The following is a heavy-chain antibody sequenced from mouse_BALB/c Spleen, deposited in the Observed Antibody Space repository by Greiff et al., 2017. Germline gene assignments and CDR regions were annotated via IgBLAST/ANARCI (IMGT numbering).Heavy chain of an antibody. D-gene: IGHD1-1*01. Sequence: VQLQQSGPELVKPGASVKIPCKASGYTFTDYNMDWVKQSHGKSLEWIGDINPNNGGTIYNQKFKGKATLTVDKSSSTAYMERRSLTSEDTADYYCAIVYGSSYDYAMDYWGQGTSVTVSS. CDR2: INPNNGGT. V-gene: IGHV1-18*01. CDR3: AIVYGSSYDYAMDY. CDR1: GYTFTDYN. J-gene: IGHJ4*01.